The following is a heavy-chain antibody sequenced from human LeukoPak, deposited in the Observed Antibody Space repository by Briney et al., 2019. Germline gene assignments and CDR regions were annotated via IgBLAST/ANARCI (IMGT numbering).Heavy chain of an antibody. CDR3: ARVVFEYYYDSSGPFDY. D-gene: IGHD3-22*01. Sequence: PSETLSLTCTVSGGSISSSSYYWGWIRQPPGKGLEWIGSIYYSGSTYYTPSLKSRVTISVDTSKNQFSLKLSPVTAADTAVYYCARVVFEYYYDSSGPFDYWGQGTLVTVSS. J-gene: IGHJ4*02. CDR1: GGSISSSSYY. V-gene: IGHV4-39*07. CDR2: IYYSGST.